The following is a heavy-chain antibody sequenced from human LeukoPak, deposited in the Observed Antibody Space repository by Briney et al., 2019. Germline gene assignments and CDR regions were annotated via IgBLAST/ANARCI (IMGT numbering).Heavy chain of an antibody. D-gene: IGHD6-13*01. CDR1: GYSFTSYW. CDR3: ARQVAAAWNWFDP. J-gene: IGHJ5*02. Sequence: GESPKISCKGSGYSFTSYWIGWVRQMPGKGLEWMGRIDPSDSYTNYSPSFQGHVTISADKSISTAYLQWSSLKASDTAMYYCARQVAAAWNWFDPWGQGTLVTVSS. V-gene: IGHV5-10-1*01. CDR2: IDPSDSYT.